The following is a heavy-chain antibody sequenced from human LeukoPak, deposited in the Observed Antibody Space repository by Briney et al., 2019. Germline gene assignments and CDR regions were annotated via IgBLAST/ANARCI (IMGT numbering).Heavy chain of an antibody. CDR1: GYTFTGYY. J-gene: IGHJ6*04. CDR3: AILNYDFWMVDV. CDR2: IIPIFGTA. Sequence: SVRVSCKASGYTFTGYYMHWVRQAPGQGLEWMGGIIPIFGTANYAQKFQGRVTITTDESTSTAYMELSSLRSEDTAVYYCAILNYDFWMVDVWGKGTTVTVSS. D-gene: IGHD3-3*01. V-gene: IGHV1-69*05.